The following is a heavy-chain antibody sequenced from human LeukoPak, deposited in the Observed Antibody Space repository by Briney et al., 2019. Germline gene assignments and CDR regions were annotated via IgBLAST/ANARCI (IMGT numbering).Heavy chain of an antibody. CDR2: IYHSGST. Sequence: SETLSLTCTVSGGSISSGGYSWSWIRQPPGKGLEWIGYIYHSGSTYYNPSLKSRVTISVDRSKNQFSLKLSSVTAADTAVYYCARIITIFGVVAPDAFDIWGQGTMVTVSS. CDR3: ARIITIFGVVAPDAFDI. J-gene: IGHJ3*02. V-gene: IGHV4-30-2*01. CDR1: GGSISSGGYS. D-gene: IGHD3-3*01.